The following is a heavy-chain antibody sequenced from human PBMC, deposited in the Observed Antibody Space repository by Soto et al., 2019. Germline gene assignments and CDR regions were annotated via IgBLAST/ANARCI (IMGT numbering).Heavy chain of an antibody. V-gene: IGHV6-1*01. CDR2: TFYRSGWYN. CDR1: GDSVSSNSAT. Sequence: SQTLSLTCAISGDSVSSNSATWNWIRQSPSRGLEWLGRTFYRSGWYNDYAVSVESRLTINPDTSKNQFSLHLNSVTPADTAVYYCSRDVVTNTYGGAGMDVWGQGTTVTVSS. J-gene: IGHJ6*02. D-gene: IGHD4-17*01. CDR3: SRDVVTNTYGGAGMDV.